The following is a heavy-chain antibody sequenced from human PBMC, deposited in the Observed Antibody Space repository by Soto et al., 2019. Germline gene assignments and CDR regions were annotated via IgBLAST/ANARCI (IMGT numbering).Heavy chain of an antibody. CDR2: IIPIFATA. V-gene: IGHV1-69*01. Sequence: QVQLVQSGAEVKKPGSSVKVSCKPSGGTFSNYAINWVQQAPGQGLEWMGGIIPIFATANYAQKFQGRVTIIADESTSTVYMELSSLRSEDTAVYYCAHFSVGGPARSGAFDIWGQGTMVTVSS. CDR1: GGTFSNYA. CDR3: AHFSVGGPARSGAFDI. D-gene: IGHD2-2*01. J-gene: IGHJ3*02.